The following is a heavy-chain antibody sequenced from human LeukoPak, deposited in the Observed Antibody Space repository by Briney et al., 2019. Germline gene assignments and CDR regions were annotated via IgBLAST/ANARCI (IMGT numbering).Heavy chain of an antibody. Sequence: GGSLRLSCAASGFTFSSYSMNWVRQAPGKGLEWVSYISSSSSTIYYADSVKGRFTISRDNAKNSLYLQMNSLRAEDTAVYYCASSYRGRPTDYWGQGTLVTVSS. CDR2: ISSSSSTI. J-gene: IGHJ4*02. CDR3: ASSYRGRPTDY. D-gene: IGHD5-18*01. CDR1: GFTFSSYS. V-gene: IGHV3-48*01.